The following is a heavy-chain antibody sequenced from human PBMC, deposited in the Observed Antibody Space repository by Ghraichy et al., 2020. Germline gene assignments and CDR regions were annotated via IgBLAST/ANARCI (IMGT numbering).Heavy chain of an antibody. CDR2: IYSGGST. V-gene: IGHV3-53*04. CDR3: ARDVADVGYFDY. CDR1: GFTVSSNY. J-gene: IGHJ4*02. Sequence: GESLNISCAASGFTVSSNYMSWVRQAPGKGLEWVSVIYSGGSTYYADSVKGRFTISRHNSKNTLYLQMNSLRAEDTAVYYCARDVADVGYFDYWGQGTLVTVSS. D-gene: IGHD6-19*01.